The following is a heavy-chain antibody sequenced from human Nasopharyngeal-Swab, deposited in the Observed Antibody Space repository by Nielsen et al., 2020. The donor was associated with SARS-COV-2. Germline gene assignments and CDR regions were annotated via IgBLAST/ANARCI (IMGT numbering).Heavy chain of an antibody. CDR2: IYYSGST. CDR1: GFSFSSISYY. V-gene: IGHV4-39*07. Sequence: SETLSLTFTVSGFSFSSISYYWGWIRQPPGKGLEWIGSIYYSGSTNYNPSLKSRVTISVDTSKNQFSLKLSSVTAADTAVYYCARGHEYSSSYFDYWGQGTLVTVSS. D-gene: IGHD6-6*01. J-gene: IGHJ4*02. CDR3: ARGHEYSSSYFDY.